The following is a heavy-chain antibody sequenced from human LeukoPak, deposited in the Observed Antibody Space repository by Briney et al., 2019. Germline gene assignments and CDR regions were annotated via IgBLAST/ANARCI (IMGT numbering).Heavy chain of an antibody. CDR3: ARDPGYCSGGSCYYFDY. Sequence: SQTLSLTCAVSGGSISSGGYSWSWIRQPPGKGLEWIGYIYHSGSTYYNPSLKSRVTTSVDRSNNQFSLKLSSVTAADTAVYYCARDPGYCSGGSCYYFDYWGQGTLVTVSS. V-gene: IGHV4-30-2*01. CDR2: IYHSGST. J-gene: IGHJ4*02. D-gene: IGHD2-15*01. CDR1: GGSISSGGYS.